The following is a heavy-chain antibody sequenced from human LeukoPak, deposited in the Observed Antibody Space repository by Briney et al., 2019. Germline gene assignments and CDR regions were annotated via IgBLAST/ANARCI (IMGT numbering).Heavy chain of an antibody. D-gene: IGHD2-15*01. J-gene: IGHJ6*03. CDR3: ARDMTYCSGATCYTYYYYYMDV. Sequence: GGSLRLSCAASGFTFRNYAMHWVRQATAKGLEYVSAISSDGGSTYYANSVKGTFIISRDNSKNTLYLQMGSLRAEDVAVYYCARDMTYCSGATCYTYYYYYMDVWGKGTTVTVSS. CDR2: ISSDGGST. CDR1: GFTFRNYA. V-gene: IGHV3-64*01.